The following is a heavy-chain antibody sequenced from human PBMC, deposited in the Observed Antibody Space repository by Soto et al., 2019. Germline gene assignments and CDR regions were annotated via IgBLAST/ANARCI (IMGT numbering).Heavy chain of an antibody. J-gene: IGHJ5*02. CDR3: ARQASYWHGGGGWFDP. CDR2: IGTQHDT. CDR1: GFTLSAYD. Sequence: EVQLVESGGGLVQPGGSLRLSCAASGFTLSAYDMHWVRQPTGKGLEWVSAIGTQHDTYYPDSVKGRFTISRENAKNSLYLQMNSLRTGDTAVYYCARQASYWHGGGGWFDPWGQGTLVTVSS. D-gene: IGHD2-8*02. V-gene: IGHV3-13*01.